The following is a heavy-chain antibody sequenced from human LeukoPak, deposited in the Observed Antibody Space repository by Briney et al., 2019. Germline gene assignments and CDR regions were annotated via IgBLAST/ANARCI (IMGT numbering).Heavy chain of an antibody. Sequence: GGSLRLSCVASGISFSSYGMHWVRQAPGKGLEWVAVIWYDGSNKYYADSVKGRFTISRDNSKNTLYLQMNSLRAEDTAVYYCARGAGNIIDWGQGTLVTVSS. J-gene: IGHJ4*02. D-gene: IGHD2/OR15-2a*01. CDR3: ARGAGNIID. V-gene: IGHV3-33*01. CDR2: IWYDGSNK. CDR1: GISFSSYG.